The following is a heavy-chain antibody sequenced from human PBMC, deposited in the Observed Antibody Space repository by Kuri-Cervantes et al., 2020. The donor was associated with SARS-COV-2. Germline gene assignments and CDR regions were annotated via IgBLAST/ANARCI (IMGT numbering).Heavy chain of an antibody. CDR3: ARAPHLLRFLEWLPSRLYWFDP. CDR1: GYTFTSYA. D-gene: IGHD3-3*01. Sequence: ASVKVSCKASGYTFTSYAMHWVRQAPGQRLEWMGWINAGNGNTKYSQKFQGRVTITRDTSASTAYMELSSLRSEDTAVYYCARAPHLLRFLEWLPSRLYWFDPWGQGTLVTVYS. CDR2: INAGNGNT. J-gene: IGHJ5*02. V-gene: IGHV1-3*01.